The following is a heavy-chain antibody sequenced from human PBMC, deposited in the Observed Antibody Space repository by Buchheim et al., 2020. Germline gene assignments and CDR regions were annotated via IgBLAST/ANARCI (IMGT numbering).Heavy chain of an antibody. CDR3: ARFGVRGTSPYYMDV. Sequence: QVQLQESGPGLVKPSETLSLTCTVSGGSVSGYFWNWVRQPPGRELEWIGYMHSSGSASYNASLKSRITLSVDTSNNQISLKLSSMTAADTAKYYCARFGVRGTSPYYMDVWGRGTT. D-gene: IGHD3-10*01. CDR2: MHSSGSA. V-gene: IGHV4-59*02. CDR1: GGSVSGYF. J-gene: IGHJ6*03.